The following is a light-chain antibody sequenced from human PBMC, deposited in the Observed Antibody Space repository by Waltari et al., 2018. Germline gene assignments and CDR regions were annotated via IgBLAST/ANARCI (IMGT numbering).Light chain of an antibody. Sequence: EIVLTQSPGTLSLSPGERATLSCRASQAVSRFLAWYQQNPGQAPRLLIYDTSTRATGIPDMCSGSGSGTDFSLTISRLEPEDFAVYYCQKYGSIPATFGQGTKVEIK. J-gene: IGKJ1*01. CDR2: DTS. CDR1: QAVSRF. CDR3: QKYGSIPAT. V-gene: IGKV3-20*01.